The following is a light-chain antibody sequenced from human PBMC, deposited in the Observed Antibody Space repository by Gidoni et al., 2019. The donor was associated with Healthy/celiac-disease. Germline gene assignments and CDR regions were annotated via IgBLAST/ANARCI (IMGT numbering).Light chain of an antibody. CDR2: GAS. Sequence: EIVLTQSPGTLSLSPGKRATLSCRASQSVSSSYLAWYQQKPGQAPRLLLYGASSRATGIPDRFSGSGSGTDFTLTISRLEPEDFAVYYCQQYGSSPRTFGQGTKVEIK. CDR3: QQYGSSPRT. V-gene: IGKV3-20*01. CDR1: QSVSSSY. J-gene: IGKJ1*01.